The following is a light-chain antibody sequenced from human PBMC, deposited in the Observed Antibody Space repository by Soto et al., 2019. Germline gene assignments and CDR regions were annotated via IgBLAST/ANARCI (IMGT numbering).Light chain of an antibody. V-gene: IGLV4-69*01. CDR2: LDSAGSH. CDR3: QTWGTGIHVV. J-gene: IGLJ2*01. CDR1: SGHSSYA. Sequence: QLVLTQAPSASASLGASGNLTGTLSSGHSSYAIAWHQQQPEKGPRYLMKLDSAGSHTKGDSIPDRFSGSSSGAERYLTISSLQSEDEADYYCQTWGTGIHVVFGGGTQLTVL.